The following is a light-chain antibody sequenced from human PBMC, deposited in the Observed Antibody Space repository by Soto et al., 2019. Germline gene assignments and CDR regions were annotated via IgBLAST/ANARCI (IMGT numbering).Light chain of an antibody. CDR2: GAS. Sequence: EIVLTQSPGTLSLSPGERATLSCRASQSVSSSYLAWYQQKSGQAPRLLIYGASSRATGIPDRFSCSGSGTDFTLTNSRLEPEDVAVYYCQQYGSSPRTFGQGTKVEIK. J-gene: IGKJ1*01. CDR1: QSVSSSY. V-gene: IGKV3-20*01. CDR3: QQYGSSPRT.